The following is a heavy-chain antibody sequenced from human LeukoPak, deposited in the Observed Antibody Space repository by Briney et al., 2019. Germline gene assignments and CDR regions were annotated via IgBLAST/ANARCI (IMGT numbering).Heavy chain of an antibody. CDR3: ARDGGNNDYGETRWFDP. Sequence: ASVKVSCKASGYTFTSYGISWVRQAPGQGLEWMGWISAYNGNTSYAQKLQGRVTMTTDTSTSTAYMELRSLRSDDTAVYYCARDGGNNDYGETRWFDPWGQGTLVTVSS. CDR2: ISAYNGNT. V-gene: IGHV1-18*01. J-gene: IGHJ5*02. CDR1: GYTFTSYG. D-gene: IGHD4-17*01.